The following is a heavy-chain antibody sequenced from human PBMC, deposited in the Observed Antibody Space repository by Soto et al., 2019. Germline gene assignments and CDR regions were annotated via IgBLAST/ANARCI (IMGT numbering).Heavy chain of an antibody. J-gene: IGHJ6*02. CDR3: ARDTPAKQLVRGYYYGMDV. Sequence: GGSLRLSCAASGFTVSSNYMSWVRQAPGKGLEWVSVIYSGGSTYYADSVKGRFTISRDNSKNTLYLQMNSLRAEDTAVYYCARDTPAKQLVRGYYYGMDVWGQGTTVIVSS. CDR2: IYSGGST. CDR1: GFTVSSNY. V-gene: IGHV3-53*01. D-gene: IGHD6-6*01.